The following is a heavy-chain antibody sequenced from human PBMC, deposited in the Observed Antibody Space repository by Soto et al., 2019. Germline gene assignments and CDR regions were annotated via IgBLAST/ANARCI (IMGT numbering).Heavy chain of an antibody. J-gene: IGHJ4*02. CDR2: IYYIGTT. CDR1: GGSIRSGGYY. D-gene: IGHD1-26*01. V-gene: IGHV4-30-4*08. Sequence: PSETLSLTCTVSGGSIRSGGYYWSWIRQPPGKGLEWIGYIYYIGTTYYNPSLKSRVTISVDTSKNQFSLKLSSVTAADTAVYYCARLDYSGSYYVDYWGQGTLVTVPS. CDR3: ARLDYSGSYYVDY.